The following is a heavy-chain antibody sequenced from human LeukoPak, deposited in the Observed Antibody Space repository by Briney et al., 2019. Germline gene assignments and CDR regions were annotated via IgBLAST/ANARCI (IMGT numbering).Heavy chain of an antibody. CDR1: GGSISTYY. CDR3: AREEVPHGFDI. J-gene: IGHJ3*02. Sequence: PSETLSLTCTVSGGSISTYYWSWIRQPPGKGLEYIGYIYYSGSTHYNPSLKSRVTMSLDTSKNQFSLKLSSVTAADTAVYYCAREEVPHGFDIWGQGTMVTVSS. CDR2: IYYSGST. V-gene: IGHV4-59*01.